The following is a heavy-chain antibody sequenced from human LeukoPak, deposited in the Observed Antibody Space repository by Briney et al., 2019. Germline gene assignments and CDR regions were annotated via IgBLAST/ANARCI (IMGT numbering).Heavy chain of an antibody. Sequence: ASVKVSFKVSGYTLTELSMHWVRQAPGKGREGMGGFDPEDGETIYAQKFQGRVTMTEDTSTDTAYMELSSLRSEDTAVYYCATVLRGSNWFDPWGQGTLVTVSS. CDR2: FDPEDGET. CDR3: ATVLRGSNWFDP. J-gene: IGHJ5*02. D-gene: IGHD3-16*01. V-gene: IGHV1-24*01. CDR1: GYTLTELS.